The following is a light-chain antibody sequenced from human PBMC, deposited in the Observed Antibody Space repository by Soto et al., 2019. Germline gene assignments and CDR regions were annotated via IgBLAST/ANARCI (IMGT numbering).Light chain of an antibody. CDR1: LSVSSS. Sequence: EILMTQSPGTLSVSPGERATLSCRASLSVSSSLAWYQQKPGQAPRLLIYDASTRATGVPDRFSGSGSGTDFTLTISSLQSEDFAVYYCQHYNNWSSFGQGTRLEIK. J-gene: IGKJ5*01. V-gene: IGKV3D-15*01. CDR3: QHYNNWSS. CDR2: DAS.